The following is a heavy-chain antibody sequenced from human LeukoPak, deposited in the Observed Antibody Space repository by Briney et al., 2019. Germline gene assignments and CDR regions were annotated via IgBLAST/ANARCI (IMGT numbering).Heavy chain of an antibody. Sequence: SETLSLTCTVSGGSISSYYWSWIWQPPGKGLEWIGYIYDSGNTNYNPSPKSRVTISVDTSKNQFSLKLSSVTAADTAVYYCARHNWGPNYDFWSGSSAVWFDPWGQGTLVTVSS. CDR1: GGSISSYY. CDR3: ARHNWGPNYDFWSGSSAVWFDP. V-gene: IGHV4-59*01. J-gene: IGHJ5*02. CDR2: IYDSGNT. D-gene: IGHD3-3*01.